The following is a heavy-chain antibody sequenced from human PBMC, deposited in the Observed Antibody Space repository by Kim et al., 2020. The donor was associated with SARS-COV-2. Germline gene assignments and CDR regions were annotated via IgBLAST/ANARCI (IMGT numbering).Heavy chain of an antibody. J-gene: IGHJ4*02. Sequence: GGSLRLSCAASGFTFSNAWMSWVRQAPGKGLEWVGRIKSKTDGGTTDYAAPVKGRFTISRDDSKNTLYLQMNSPKTEDTAVYYCTSPSSVFGVVIGQFDYWGQGTLVTVSS. V-gene: IGHV3-15*01. D-gene: IGHD3-3*01. CDR3: TSPSSVFGVVIGQFDY. CDR2: IKSKTDGGTT. CDR1: GFTFSNAW.